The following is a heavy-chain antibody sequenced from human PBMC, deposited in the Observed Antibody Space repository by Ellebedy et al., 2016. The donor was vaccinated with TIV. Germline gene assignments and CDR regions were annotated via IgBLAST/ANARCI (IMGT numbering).Heavy chain of an antibody. CDR1: GFTFSNYA. J-gene: IGHJ4*02. CDR2: ISGSGGST. V-gene: IGHV3-23*01. D-gene: IGHD6-19*01. Sequence: GESLKISCAAPGFTFSNYAMTWVRQAPGKGLEWVSTISGSGGSTYYADSVKGRFTISRDNDKNTVSLQMNSLRVEDTAVYYCAKDRGAVAGTGSGYWGQGTLVTVSS. CDR3: AKDRGAVAGTGSGY.